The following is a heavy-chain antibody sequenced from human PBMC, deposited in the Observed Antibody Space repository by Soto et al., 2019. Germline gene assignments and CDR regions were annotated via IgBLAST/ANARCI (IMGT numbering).Heavy chain of an antibody. CDR3: ARAGCSGGSCYSTNYYYYYGRDV. J-gene: IGHJ6*02. D-gene: IGHD2-15*01. CDR2: ISSSGSTI. Sequence: GGSLRLSCAASGFTFSDYYMSWIRQAPGKGLEWVSYISSSGSTIYYADSVKGRFTISRDNAKNSLYLQMNSLRAEDTAVYYCARAGCSGGSCYSTNYYYYYGRDVWGQGTTVTVSS. V-gene: IGHV3-11*01. CDR1: GFTFSDYY.